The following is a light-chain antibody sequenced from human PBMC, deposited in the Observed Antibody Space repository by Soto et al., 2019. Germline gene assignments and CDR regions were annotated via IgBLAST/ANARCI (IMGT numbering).Light chain of an antibody. CDR3: AAWDDSLNGYL. J-gene: IGLJ1*01. Sequence: QSALTQPASVSGSPGQSITISCTGTSRDVAAYNYVSWYQQHPGKAPKLVIYEVSHRPSGVPDRFSGSKSGTSASLAVSGLQSEDEADYYCAAWDDSLNGYLFGTGTKLTVL. CDR1: SRDVAAYNY. CDR2: EVS. V-gene: IGLV2-14*01.